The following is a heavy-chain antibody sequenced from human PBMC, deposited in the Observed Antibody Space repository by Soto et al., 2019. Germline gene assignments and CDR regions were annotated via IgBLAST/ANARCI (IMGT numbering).Heavy chain of an antibody. CDR2: ISYDGSNK. CDR1: GFTFSSYG. Sequence: GGSLRLSCAASGFTFSSYGMHWVRQAPGKGLEWVAVISYDGSNKYYADSVKGRFTISRDNSKNTLYLQMNSLRAEDTAVYYCAKDRIYDFWSGPSSWGQGTLVTVSS. CDR3: AKDRIYDFWSGPSS. V-gene: IGHV3-30*18. J-gene: IGHJ4*02. D-gene: IGHD3-3*01.